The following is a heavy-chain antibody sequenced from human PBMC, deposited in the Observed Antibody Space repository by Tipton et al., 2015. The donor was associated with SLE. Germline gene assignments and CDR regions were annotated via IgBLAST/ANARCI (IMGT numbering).Heavy chain of an antibody. Sequence: TLSLTCTVSGGSISSGGYYWSWIRQHPGKGLEWIGYIYYSGSTYYNPSLKSRVTISVDTSKNQFSLKLSSVTAADTAVYYCARLRYSSSPFFDYWGQGTLVTVSS. CDR3: ARLRYSSSPFFDY. CDR2: IYYSGST. V-gene: IGHV4-31*03. CDR1: GGSISSGGYY. D-gene: IGHD6-6*01. J-gene: IGHJ4*02.